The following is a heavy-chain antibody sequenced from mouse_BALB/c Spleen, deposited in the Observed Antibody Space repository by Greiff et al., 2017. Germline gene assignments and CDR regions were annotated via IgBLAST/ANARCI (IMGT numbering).Heavy chain of an antibody. CDR3: ARVLGHYYAMDY. Sequence: QVQLQQSGAELMKPGASVKISCKATGYTFSSYWIEWVKQRPGHGLEWIGEILPGSGSTNYNEKFKGKATFTADTSSNTAYMQLSSLTSEDSAVYYCARVLGHYYAMDYWGQGTSVTVSS. CDR1: GYTFSSYW. V-gene: IGHV1-9*01. CDR2: ILPGSGST. D-gene: IGHD4-1*01. J-gene: IGHJ4*01.